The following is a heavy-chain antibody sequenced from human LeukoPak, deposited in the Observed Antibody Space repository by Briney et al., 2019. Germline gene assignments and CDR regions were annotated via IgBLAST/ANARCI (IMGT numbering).Heavy chain of an antibody. V-gene: IGHV4-39*01. J-gene: IGHJ5*02. CDR3: ARHAVEAASRWFDP. Sequence: SETLSLTCTVSGDSMSSSHYCWGWIRQPPGKGLEWIGSIYYSGSAYYNPSLKSRVTMSVDTSKKQFSLKLSSVTAADTAVYYCARHAVEAASRWFDPWGQGTLVTVSS. CDR1: GDSMSSSHYC. CDR2: IYYSGSA. D-gene: IGHD1-1*01.